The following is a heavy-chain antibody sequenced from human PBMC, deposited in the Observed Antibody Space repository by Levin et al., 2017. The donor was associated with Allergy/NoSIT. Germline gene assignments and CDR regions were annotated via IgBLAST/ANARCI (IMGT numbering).Heavy chain of an antibody. CDR1: GYTFTAYY. Sequence: ASVKVSCKASGYTFTAYYLHWVRQAPGQGLEWMGWINPNSGGTNYPQKFQGRVTMTRDTSINTAYLELSRLRSDDTAFYYCAAGVQLQPQPDAFNMWGQGTMVTVSS. J-gene: IGHJ3*02. CDR3: AAGVQLQPQPDAFNM. CDR2: INPNSGGT. V-gene: IGHV1-2*02. D-gene: IGHD1-1*01.